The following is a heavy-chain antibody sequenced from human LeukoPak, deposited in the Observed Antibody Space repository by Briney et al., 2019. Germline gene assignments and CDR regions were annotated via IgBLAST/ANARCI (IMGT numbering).Heavy chain of an antibody. J-gene: IGHJ4*02. Sequence: PGGSLRLSCAASGFTFSSYAMSWVRQAPGKGLEWVSAISGSGGSTYYADSVKGRFTISRDNSKNTLYLQMNSLRAEDTAVYYCAKVRYSGYVPPYYFDYWGQGTLVTVSS. CDR2: ISGSGGST. V-gene: IGHV3-23*01. CDR3: AKVRYSGYVPPYYFDY. CDR1: GFTFSSYA. D-gene: IGHD5-12*01.